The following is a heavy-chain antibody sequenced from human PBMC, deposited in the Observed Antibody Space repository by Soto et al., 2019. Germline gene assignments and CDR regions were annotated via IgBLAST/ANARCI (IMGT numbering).Heavy chain of an antibody. CDR1: GYTFTSYG. D-gene: IGHD5-18*01. V-gene: IGHV1-18*01. Sequence: GASVKVSCKASGYTFTSYGISWVRQAPGQGLEWMGWISAYNGNTNYAQKLQGRVTMTTDTSTSTAYMELRSLRSDDTAVYYCARVFNADMDTALGYWGQGTLVTVSS. CDR3: ARVFNADMDTALGY. CDR2: ISAYNGNT. J-gene: IGHJ4*02.